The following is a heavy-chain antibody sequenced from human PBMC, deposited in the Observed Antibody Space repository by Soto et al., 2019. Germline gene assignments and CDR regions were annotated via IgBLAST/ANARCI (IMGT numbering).Heavy chain of an antibody. J-gene: IGHJ4*02. D-gene: IGHD2-15*01. CDR2: IYHSGST. Sequence: SENLSLNCPVSGGSLRWVRYSLGWIRQPPGKGLEWIGYIYHSGSTYYNPSLKSRVTISVDRSKNQFSLKLSSVTAADTAVYYCARGQVVAAQHWGQGTLVTVS. CDR3: ARGQVVAAQH. CDR1: GGSLRWVRYS. V-gene: IGHV4-30-2*01.